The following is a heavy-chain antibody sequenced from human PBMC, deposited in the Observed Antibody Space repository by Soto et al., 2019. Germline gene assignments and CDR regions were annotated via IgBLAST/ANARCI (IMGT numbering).Heavy chain of an antibody. CDR1: GFTFSSYA. CDR2: ISGSGGST. V-gene: IGHV3-23*01. Sequence: HPGGSLRLSCAASGFTFSSYAMSWVRQAPGKGLEWVSAISGSGGSTYYADSVNGRFTISRDNSKNTLYLQMNSLRAEDTAVYYCAKDIYDFWSGYYTADSVGFGYWGQGTLVTVSS. CDR3: AKDIYDFWSGYYTADSVGFGY. D-gene: IGHD3-3*01. J-gene: IGHJ4*02.